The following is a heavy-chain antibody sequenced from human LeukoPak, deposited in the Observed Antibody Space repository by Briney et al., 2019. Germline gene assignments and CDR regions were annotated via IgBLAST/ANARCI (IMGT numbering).Heavy chain of an antibody. CDR3: AKGGHCTSTSCPRDH. V-gene: IGHV3-23*01. CDR2: ISGSGGST. Sequence: GGSLRLSRAPSGFTFSSYAMSWVRQAPGKGLEWVSSISGSGGSTYYTDSVKGRFTISRDNSKNTLYLQMNSLRAEDTAIFYCAKGGHCTSTSCPRDHWGQGTLVTVSS. J-gene: IGHJ4*02. CDR1: GFTFSSYA. D-gene: IGHD2-2*03.